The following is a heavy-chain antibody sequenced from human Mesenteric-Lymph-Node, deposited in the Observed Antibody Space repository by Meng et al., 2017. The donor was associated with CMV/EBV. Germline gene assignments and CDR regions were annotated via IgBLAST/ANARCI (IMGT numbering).Heavy chain of an antibody. CDR3: AKPGGSGSYLIDFDY. V-gene: IGHV1-2*02. CDR2: INPNSGGT. D-gene: IGHD3-10*01. CDR1: GYTFTGYY. Sequence: ASVKVSCKASGYTFTGYYMHWVRQAPGQGLEWMGWINPNSGGTNYAQKLQGRVTMTRDTSISTAYMELSRLRSDDTAVYYCAKPGGSGSYLIDFDYWGQGTLVTVSS. J-gene: IGHJ4*02.